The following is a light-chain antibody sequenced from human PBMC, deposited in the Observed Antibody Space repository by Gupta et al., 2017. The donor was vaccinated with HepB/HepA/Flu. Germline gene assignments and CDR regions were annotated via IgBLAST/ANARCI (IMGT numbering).Light chain of an antibody. V-gene: IGLV2-23*02. CDR1: SSDVGTYNL. J-gene: IGLJ2*01. Sequence: SALTQPASVSGSPGQSITISCTGTSSDVGTYNLVSWYQQHPGKAPTLMMYEVTKRPSGVPNRFSGSKSGNTASLTISGLQAEDEADYYCCSYAGINIFVVFGGGTKLTVL. CDR2: EVT. CDR3: CSYAGINIFVV.